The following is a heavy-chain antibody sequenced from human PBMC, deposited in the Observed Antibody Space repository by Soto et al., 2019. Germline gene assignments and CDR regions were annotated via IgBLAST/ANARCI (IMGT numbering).Heavy chain of an antibody. D-gene: IGHD3-10*01. CDR1: GFTFDDYA. J-gene: IGHJ4*02. V-gene: IGHV3-9*01. CDR2: ISWNSGSI. CDR3: AKDGGITMVRGVITKSSGFDY. Sequence: EVQLVESGGGLVQPGRSLRLSCAASGFTFDDYAMHWVRQAPGKGLEWVSGISWNSGSIGYADSVKGRFTISRDNAKNSLCLQMTSLRAEDTALYYCAKDGGITMVRGVITKSSGFDYWGQGTLVTVSS.